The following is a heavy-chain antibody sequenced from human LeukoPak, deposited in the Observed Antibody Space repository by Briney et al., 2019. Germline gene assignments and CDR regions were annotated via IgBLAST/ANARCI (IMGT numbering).Heavy chain of an antibody. CDR3: ARATLLTGDYDAFDI. Sequence: TLSLTCAVSGGSISSGGYSWSWIRHPPGKGLEWIGYIYHSGSTYYNPSLKSRVTISVDRSKNQFSLKLSSVTAADTAVYYCARATLLTGDYDAFDIWGQGTMVTVSS. V-gene: IGHV4-30-2*01. CDR1: GGSISSGGYS. CDR2: IYHSGST. J-gene: IGHJ3*02. D-gene: IGHD7-27*01.